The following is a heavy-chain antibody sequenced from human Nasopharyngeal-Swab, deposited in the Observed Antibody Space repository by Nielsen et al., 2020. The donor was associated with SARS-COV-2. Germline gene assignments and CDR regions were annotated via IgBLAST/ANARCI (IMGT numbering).Heavy chain of an antibody. CDR3: AREGPAIWFGEYETSKSGMDV. Sequence: RQPPGKGLEWIGYIYYSGSTNYNPSLKSRVTISVDTSKNQFSLKLSSVTAADTAVYYCAREGPAIWFGEYETSKSGMDVWGQGTTVTVSS. V-gene: IGHV4-59*01. CDR2: IYYSGST. J-gene: IGHJ6*02. D-gene: IGHD3-10*01.